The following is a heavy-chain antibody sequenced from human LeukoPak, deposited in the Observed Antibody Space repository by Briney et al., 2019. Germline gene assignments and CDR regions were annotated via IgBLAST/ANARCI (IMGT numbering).Heavy chain of an antibody. Sequence: ASVKVSCKASGYTFTSYAMNWVRQAPGQGLEWMGWINTNTGNPTYAQGLTGRFVFSLDTSVSTAYLQISSLKAEDTAVYYCARGEYYDIWAGTLVAPELGYWGQGTLVTVSS. V-gene: IGHV7-4-1*02. CDR1: GYTFTSYA. CDR3: ARGEYYDIWAGTLVAPELGY. J-gene: IGHJ4*02. D-gene: IGHD3-9*01. CDR2: INTNTGNP.